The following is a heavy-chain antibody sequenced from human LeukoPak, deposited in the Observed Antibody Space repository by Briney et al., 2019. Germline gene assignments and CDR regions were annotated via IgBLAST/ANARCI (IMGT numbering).Heavy chain of an antibody. Sequence: SETLSLTCAVYGGSFSDYYWSWIRQPPGKGLEWIGEINHSGSTNYNPSLKSRVTISVDTSKNQFSLKLSSVTAADTAVYYCARGVDSSGDYWGQGTLVTVSS. V-gene: IGHV4-34*01. J-gene: IGHJ4*02. CDR1: GGSFSDYY. CDR3: ARGVDSSGDY. CDR2: INHSGST. D-gene: IGHD6-19*01.